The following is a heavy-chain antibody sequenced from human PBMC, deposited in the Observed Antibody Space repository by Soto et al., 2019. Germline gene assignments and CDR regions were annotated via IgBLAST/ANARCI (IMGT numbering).Heavy chain of an antibody. J-gene: IGHJ4*02. Sequence: QVQLPESGPGLVKPSGTLSLTCAVSGVSISSHDWWTWVRQPPGKGLEWIGESHQSGNTNYNSSLESRVTISVDKSKHQFSLNLSYVTVSDTAVYYCATRDTSRFYWGQGTLVTVSS. CDR2: SHQSGNT. CDR1: GVSISSHDW. D-gene: IGHD6-13*01. CDR3: ATRDTSRFY. V-gene: IGHV4-4*02.